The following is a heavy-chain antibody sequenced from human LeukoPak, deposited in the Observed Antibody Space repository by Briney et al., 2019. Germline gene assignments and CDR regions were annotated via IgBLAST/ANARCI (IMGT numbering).Heavy chain of an antibody. CDR3: ARHLHSYGYISFDP. D-gene: IGHD5-18*01. V-gene: IGHV4-59*08. CDR2: IYYSGST. CDR1: GGSISSYY. J-gene: IGHJ5*02. Sequence: SGTLSLTCTVSGGSISSYYWSWIRQPPGKGLEWIGYIYYSGSTNYNPSLKSRVTISVDTSKNQFSLKLSSVTAADTAVYYCARHLHSYGYISFDPWGQGTLVTVSS.